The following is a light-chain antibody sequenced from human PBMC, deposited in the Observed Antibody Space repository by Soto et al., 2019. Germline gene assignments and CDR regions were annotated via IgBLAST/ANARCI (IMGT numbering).Light chain of an antibody. CDR3: QQRSNWPIT. V-gene: IGKV3-11*01. Sequence: EIVLTQSPATLSLSPGERATLSCRASQSVSSYLAWYQQKPGQAPRLLIYGASNRATDIPVRFSGSGSGTAFTLTISSLEPEDFAVYYCQQRSNWPITFGKGPLLEIK. J-gene: IGKJ5*01. CDR2: GAS. CDR1: QSVSSY.